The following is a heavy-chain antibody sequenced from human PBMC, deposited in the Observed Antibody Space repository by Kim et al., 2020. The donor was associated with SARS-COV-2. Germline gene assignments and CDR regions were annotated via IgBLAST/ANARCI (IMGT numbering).Heavy chain of an antibody. Sequence: NTNYAQKLQGRVTMTTDTSTSTAYMELRSLRSDDTAVYYCARTTAYAFDIWGQGTMVTVSS. CDR2: NT. V-gene: IGHV1-18*01. CDR3: ARTTAYAFDI. J-gene: IGHJ3*02. D-gene: IGHD4-4*01.